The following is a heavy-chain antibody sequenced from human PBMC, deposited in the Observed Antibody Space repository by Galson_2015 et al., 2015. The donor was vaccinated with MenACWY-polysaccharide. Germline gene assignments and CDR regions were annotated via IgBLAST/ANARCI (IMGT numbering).Heavy chain of an antibody. Sequence: SLRLSCAASGFTFSSFTMSWVRQAPGKGLEWVSSISGSARNTYYADSVKGRFTISRDNSEKTLYLQMDGLRAEDTAVYYCAKTGAPVAGGRWYNGLDVWGQGTTVAVSS. D-gene: IGHD7-27*01. CDR1: GFTFSSFT. CDR2: ISGSARNT. V-gene: IGHV3-23*01. CDR3: AKTGAPVAGGRWYNGLDV. J-gene: IGHJ6*02.